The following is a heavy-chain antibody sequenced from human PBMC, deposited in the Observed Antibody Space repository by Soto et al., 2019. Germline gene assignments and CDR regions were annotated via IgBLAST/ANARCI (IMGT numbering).Heavy chain of an antibody. Sequence: SVKVSCKASGGTFSSYAISWVRQAPGQGLEWMGGIIPIFGTANYAQKFQGRVTITADESTSTAYMELSSLRSEDTAVYYCARDLSPVVVVAAWRNYYYYGMDVWGQGTTVTVSS. V-gene: IGHV1-69*13. CDR2: IIPIFGTA. J-gene: IGHJ6*02. D-gene: IGHD2-15*01. CDR3: ARDLSPVVVVAAWRNYYYYGMDV. CDR1: GGTFSSYA.